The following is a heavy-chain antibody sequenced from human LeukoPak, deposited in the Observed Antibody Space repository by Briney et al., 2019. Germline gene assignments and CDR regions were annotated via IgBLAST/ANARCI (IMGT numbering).Heavy chain of an antibody. D-gene: IGHD3-10*01. V-gene: IGHV4-61*08. J-gene: IGHJ3*02. CDR1: GGSISSGGYY. Sequence: SETLSLTCTVSGGSISSGGYYWSWIRQHPGKGLEWIGRMYISGSTNYNPSLKSRVTMSVDMSKNQFSLKLNSVTAADTAVYYCSRDKVGSGSYDASDFLDAFDIWGQGTMVTVFS. CDR2: MYISGST. CDR3: SRDKVGSGSYDASDFLDAFDI.